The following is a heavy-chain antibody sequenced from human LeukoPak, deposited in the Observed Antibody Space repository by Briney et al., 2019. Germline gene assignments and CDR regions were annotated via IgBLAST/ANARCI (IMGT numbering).Heavy chain of an antibody. V-gene: IGHV6-1*01. CDR2: TYYRSKWYN. D-gene: IGHD6-19*01. J-gene: IGHJ5*02. CDR3: ARDRPPSYSSGWYDWFDP. CDR1: GDSVSGNSAA. Sequence: SQTLSLTCAISGDSVSGNSAAWNWIRQSPSRGLEWLGRTYYRSKWYNDYAVSVKSRITINPDTSKNQFSLQLNSVTPEDTAVYYCARDRPPSYSSGWYDWFDPWGQGTLVTVSS.